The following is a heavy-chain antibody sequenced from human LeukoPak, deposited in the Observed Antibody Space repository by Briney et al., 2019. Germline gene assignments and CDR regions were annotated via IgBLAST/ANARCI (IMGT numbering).Heavy chain of an antibody. J-gene: IGHJ4*02. D-gene: IGHD1-1*01. CDR1: GYTFTSFG. CDR2: ISAYNGNS. V-gene: IGHV1-18*01. Sequence: ASVKVSCKASGYTFTSFGITWMRQAPGQGLEWMGWISAYNGNSNYAQKLQGRVTVTTDTSTSTAYMELRSLRSDDTAVYYYARDLAGATTGAIPLFDYWGQGTLVTVSS. CDR3: ARDLAGATTGAIPLFDY.